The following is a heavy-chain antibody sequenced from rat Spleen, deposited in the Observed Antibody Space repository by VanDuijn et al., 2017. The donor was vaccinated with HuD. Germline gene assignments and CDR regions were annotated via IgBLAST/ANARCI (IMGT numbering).Heavy chain of an antibody. CDR2: IWSGGNT. CDR3: TSSRYGGSGYFDF. J-gene: IGHJ1*01. V-gene: IGHV2S13*01. Sequence: QVQLKESGPGLVQPSQTLSLTCTVSGFSLSSYHVHWVRQSPGKGLEWMAVIWSGGNTDYSSALKSRLSISKDTSKSQVFLKVKSLKTEDTGIYYCTSSRYGGSGYFDFWGPGTMVTVSS. CDR1: GFSLSSYH. D-gene: IGHD4-1*01.